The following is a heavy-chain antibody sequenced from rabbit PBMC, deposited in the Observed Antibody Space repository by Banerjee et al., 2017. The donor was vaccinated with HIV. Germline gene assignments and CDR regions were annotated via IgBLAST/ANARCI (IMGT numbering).Heavy chain of an antibody. CDR1: GIDFSGYFY. V-gene: IGHV1S45*01. CDR2: IYVGSGGGT. D-gene: IGHD8-1*01. J-gene: IGHJ2*01. Sequence: QERLVESRGGLVQPGGSLTLSCKASGIDFSGYFYMCWVRQAPGKGLEWIACIYVGSGGGTYYASWAKGRFTISRPSSTTVTLQMTSLTAADTATYFCARRAGSRDYTAYSFDSWGPGTLVTVS. CDR3: ARRAGSRDYTAYSFDS.